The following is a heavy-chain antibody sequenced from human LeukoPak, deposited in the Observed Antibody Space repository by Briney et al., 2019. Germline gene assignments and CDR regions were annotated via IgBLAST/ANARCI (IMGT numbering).Heavy chain of an antibody. CDR3: ARDADTTTRNWYFDL. CDR1: GFTFRNYG. D-gene: IGHD3-16*01. Sequence: GRSLRLSCAPSGFTFRNYGIHWVRQPPGKGLEWVAAISYDGTKKFYSDSGEGRFTISRDNSMNTLYLQINSLRAEDTALYFCARDADTTTRNWYFDLWGRGTLLTVSS. CDR2: ISYDGTKK. V-gene: IGHV3-30*03. J-gene: IGHJ2*01.